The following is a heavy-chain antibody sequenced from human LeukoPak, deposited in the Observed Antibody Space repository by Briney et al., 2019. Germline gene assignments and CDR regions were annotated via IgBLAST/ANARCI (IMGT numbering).Heavy chain of an antibody. CDR2: ISWDGGST. CDR3: AKPMTTVTMGWYMDV. J-gene: IGHJ6*03. CDR1: GFTFDDYT. V-gene: IGHV3-43*01. Sequence: PGGSLRLSCAASGFTFDDYTMHWVRQAPGKGLEWVSLISWDGGSTYYADSGKGRFTISRDNSKNPLYLQMNSLRTEDTALYYCAKPMTTVTMGWYMDVWGKGTTVTVSS. D-gene: IGHD4-17*01.